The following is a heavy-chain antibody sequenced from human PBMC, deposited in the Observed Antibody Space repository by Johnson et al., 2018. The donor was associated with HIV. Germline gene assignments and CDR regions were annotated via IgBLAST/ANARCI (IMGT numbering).Heavy chain of an antibody. J-gene: IGHJ3*01. CDR3: ARDDTEADGAFDF. D-gene: IGHD2-2*02. Sequence: HLVESGGGVVQPGRSPRLPCAASEFTFSNYAMHWVRQAPGKGLEWVAVISYDGSNKYYADSVKGRFTISRDNSKNTLYLQMNSLRAEDTAVYYCARDDTEADGAFDFWGQGTMVTVSS. V-gene: IGHV3-30-3*01. CDR2: ISYDGSNK. CDR1: EFTFSNYA.